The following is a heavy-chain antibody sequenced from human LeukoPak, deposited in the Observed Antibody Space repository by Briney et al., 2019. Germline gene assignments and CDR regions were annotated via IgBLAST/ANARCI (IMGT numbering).Heavy chain of an antibody. V-gene: IGHV3-48*02. CDR3: ARANSILPRQLIICLHP. D-gene: IGHD2/OR15-2a*01. CDR2: VDSTTSTI. J-gene: IGHJ4*02. Sequence: KGLEGISYVDSTTSTIYYADSVRGRFTISRDKAENSLFLQINSLTDEDTAVYYCARANSILPRQLIICLHPGGRETLVTVSS.